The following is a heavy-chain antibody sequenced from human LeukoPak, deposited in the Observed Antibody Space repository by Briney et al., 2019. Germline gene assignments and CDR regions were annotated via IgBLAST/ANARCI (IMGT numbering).Heavy chain of an antibody. J-gene: IGHJ4*02. D-gene: IGHD6-19*01. CDR3: ASGIDARSDSSD. CDR1: GDSITTRTYY. CDR2: INYSGST. V-gene: IGHV4-39*02. Sequence: SETLSLTCSVSGDSITTRTYYWGWVRQSPGKGLEWIGSINYSGSTYYNPSLKSRVTMSVDIYKNHFSLELTSVTAADTAVYYCASGIDARSDSSDWGQGTPVTVSS.